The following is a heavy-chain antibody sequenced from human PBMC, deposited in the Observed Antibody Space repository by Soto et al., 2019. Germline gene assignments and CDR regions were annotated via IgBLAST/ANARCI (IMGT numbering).Heavy chain of an antibody. CDR1: GFTFSSYG. V-gene: IGHV3-30*18. J-gene: IGHJ4*02. D-gene: IGHD6-19*01. CDR2: ISYDGSNK. CDR3: AKSAVAGNFYGYYFDY. Sequence: GGSLRLSCAASGFTFSSYGMHWVRQAPGKGLEWVAVISYDGSNKYYADSVKGRFTISRDNSKNTLYLQMNSLRAEDTAVYYCAKSAVAGNFYGYYFDYWGQGTLVTVSS.